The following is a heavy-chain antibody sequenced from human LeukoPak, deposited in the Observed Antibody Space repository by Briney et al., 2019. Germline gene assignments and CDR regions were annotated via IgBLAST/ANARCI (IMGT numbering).Heavy chain of an antibody. CDR3: ARLGLEVGGPNWFDP. D-gene: IGHD1-1*01. Sequence: GGSLRLSCAASGFMFSSNWMSWVRLAPGKGLEWVANIKEDGTETYYVDSVKVRFTISRDNAKNSLYLQMNSLRVEDTAVYYCARLGLEVGGPNWFDPWGQGTLVTVSS. V-gene: IGHV3-7*01. CDR1: GFMFSSNW. J-gene: IGHJ5*02. CDR2: IKEDGTET.